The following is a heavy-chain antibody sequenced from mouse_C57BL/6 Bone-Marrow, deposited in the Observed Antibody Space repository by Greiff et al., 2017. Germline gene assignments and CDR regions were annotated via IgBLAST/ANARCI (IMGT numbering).Heavy chain of an antibody. D-gene: IGHD1-1*01. V-gene: IGHV6-6*01. CDR1: GFTFSDAW. CDR2: IRNKANNHAT. CDR3: TGYRYYGSSYGFAY. Sequence: EVKVEESGGGLVQPGGSMKLSCAASGFTFSDAWMDWVRQSPEKGLEWVAEIRNKANNHATYYAESVKGRFTISRDDSKSSVYLQMNSLRAEGTGIYYCTGYRYYGSSYGFAYWGQGTLVTVSA. J-gene: IGHJ3*01.